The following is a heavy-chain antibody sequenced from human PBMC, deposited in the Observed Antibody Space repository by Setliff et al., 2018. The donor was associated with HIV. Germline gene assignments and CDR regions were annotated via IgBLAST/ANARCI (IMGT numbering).Heavy chain of an antibody. V-gene: IGHV4-34*01. CDR1: GGSFSAYY. CDR3: ARVRNYNFWSGYLDY. Sequence: SETLSLTCAVYGGSFSAYYWSWIRQPPGKGLEWVGETDHSGTTNQNPSLSSRVTISVDPSKNQFSLKLSSVTAADTAVYYCARVRNYNFWSGYLDYWGQGTLVTVSS. CDR2: TDHSGTT. J-gene: IGHJ4*02. D-gene: IGHD3-3*01.